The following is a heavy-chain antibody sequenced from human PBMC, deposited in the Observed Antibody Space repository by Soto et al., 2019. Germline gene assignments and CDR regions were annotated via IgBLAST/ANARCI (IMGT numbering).Heavy chain of an antibody. V-gene: IGHV1-69*06. D-gene: IGHD3-10*01. CDR2: ITPVIGTP. Sequence: QVQLVQSGAEVKKPGSSVNVSCKVSGGTFSRSRISWVRQAPGQGLEWMGGITPVIGTPDYAQKFRGRVTVTADRSTSTAYMELSRLRSEDTAVYYCARDLPSLEVRSYGMDVWGQGTTVTVSS. J-gene: IGHJ6*02. CDR3: ARDLPSLEVRSYGMDV. CDR1: GGTFSRSR.